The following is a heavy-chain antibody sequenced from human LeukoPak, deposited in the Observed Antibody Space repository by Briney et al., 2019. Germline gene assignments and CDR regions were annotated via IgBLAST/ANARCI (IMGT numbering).Heavy chain of an antibody. CDR1: GFTFSNAW. V-gene: IGHV3-15*01. CDR3: TTKGARSSSWDD. Sequence: PGGSLRLSCAASGFTFSNAWMSWVRQAPAQGLEWVGRIKSKTDGGTTDYAAPVKGRFTISRDDSKNTLSLQMNSLKTEDTAVYYCTTKGARSSSWDDWGQGTLVTVSS. CDR2: IKSKTDGGTT. D-gene: IGHD6-13*01. J-gene: IGHJ4*02.